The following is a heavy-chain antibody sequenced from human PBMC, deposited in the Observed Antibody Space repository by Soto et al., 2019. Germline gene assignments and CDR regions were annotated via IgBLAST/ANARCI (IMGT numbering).Heavy chain of an antibody. CDR1: GGTFSSYA. D-gene: IGHD3-16*01. Sequence: QGQLVQSGAEVKKPGSSVKVSCKASGGTFSSYAISWVRQAPGQGLERMGGIIPIFGTADYAQKFQGRVTITADESTSTAYMELSSLRSEDTAVYYCASSRLGGTGYYYGMDVWGQGTTVTVSS. J-gene: IGHJ6*02. CDR3: ASSRLGGTGYYYGMDV. V-gene: IGHV1-69*12. CDR2: IIPIFGTA.